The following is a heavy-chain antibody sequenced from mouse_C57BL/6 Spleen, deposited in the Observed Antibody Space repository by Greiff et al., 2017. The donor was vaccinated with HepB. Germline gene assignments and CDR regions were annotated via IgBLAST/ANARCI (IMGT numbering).Heavy chain of an antibody. CDR2: IRSKSNNYAT. CDR3: ERHSANWGFAY. CDR1: GFSFNTYA. Sequence: EVKLVESGGGLVQPKGSLKLSCAASGFSFNTYAMNWVRQAPGKGLEWVARIRSKSNNYATYYAESVKDRFTISRDDSESMHYLQMNNLKTEDTAMYYCERHSANWGFAYWGQGTLVTVSA. D-gene: IGHD4-1*01. V-gene: IGHV10-1*01. J-gene: IGHJ3*01.